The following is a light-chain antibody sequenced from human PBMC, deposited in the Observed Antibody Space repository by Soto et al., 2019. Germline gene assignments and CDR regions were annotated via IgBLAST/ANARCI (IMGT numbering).Light chain of an antibody. J-gene: IGKJ1*01. CDR3: QQSYSTPPT. CDR2: AAS. CDR1: QSISSY. V-gene: IGKV1-39*01. Sequence: DILMTLSLSSLSANIRDRFTITCRASQSISSYLNWYQQKPGKAPKLLIYAASSLQSGVPSRFSGSGSGTDFTLTVSSLQPEDFATYLSQQSYSTPPTFGQGTKADIK.